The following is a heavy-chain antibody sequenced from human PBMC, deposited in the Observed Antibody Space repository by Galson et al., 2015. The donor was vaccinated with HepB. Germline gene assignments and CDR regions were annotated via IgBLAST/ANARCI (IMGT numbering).Heavy chain of an antibody. CDR1: GATASSHG. J-gene: IGHJ3*02. CDR3: TRLPTFDI. V-gene: IGHV1-69*13. CDR2: IIPVVGTP. Sequence: SVKVSCKASGATASSHGITWVRQAPGQGLEWMGWIIPVVGTPSYAQKFQDRVTITADVSTNTAFLEVSSLRSEDTALYWCTRLPTFDIWGQGTLVTVSS.